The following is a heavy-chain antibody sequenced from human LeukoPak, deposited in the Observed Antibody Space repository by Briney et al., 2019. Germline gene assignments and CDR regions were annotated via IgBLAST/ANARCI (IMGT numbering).Heavy chain of an antibody. CDR2: IYTSGST. CDR1: GGSISSGSYY. D-gene: IGHD3-9*01. Sequence: ASQTLSLTCTVSGGSISSGSYYWSWIRQPAGKGLEWIGRIYTSGSTNYNPSLKSRVTISVDTSKNQFSLKLSSVTAADTAVYYCARLGGLYFDWYFDYWGQGTLVTVSS. V-gene: IGHV4-61*02. J-gene: IGHJ4*02. CDR3: ARLGGLYFDWYFDY.